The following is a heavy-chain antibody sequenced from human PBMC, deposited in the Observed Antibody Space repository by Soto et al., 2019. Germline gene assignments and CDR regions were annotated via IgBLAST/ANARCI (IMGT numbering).Heavy chain of an antibody. CDR1: GYPFTSYD. CDR3: ARVKSITIFGVVILNGMDV. D-gene: IGHD3-3*01. J-gene: IGHJ6*01. CDR2: MNPNSGNT. Sequence: DSVKVSFKASGYPFTSYDINLVRQATGQGLEWMGWMNPNSGNTGYSQKFQVRVTMTRNTSRSTAYMELSSLRSEDTAVYYCARVKSITIFGVVILNGMDVWGQGTTVTVSS. V-gene: IGHV1-8*01.